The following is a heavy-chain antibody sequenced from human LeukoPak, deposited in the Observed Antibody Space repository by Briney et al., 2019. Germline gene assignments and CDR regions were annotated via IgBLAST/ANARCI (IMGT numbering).Heavy chain of an antibody. V-gene: IGHV3-23*01. CDR3: AKVRYNWNRDRYFDY. J-gene: IGHJ4*02. CDR1: GFTFSSYS. CDR2: ISGSGGST. Sequence: GGSLRLSCAASGFTFSSYSMNWVRQAPGKGLEWVSAISGSGGSTYYADSVKGRFTISRDNSKNTLYLQMNSLRAEDTAVYYCAKVRYNWNRDRYFDYWGQGTLVTVSS. D-gene: IGHD1-20*01.